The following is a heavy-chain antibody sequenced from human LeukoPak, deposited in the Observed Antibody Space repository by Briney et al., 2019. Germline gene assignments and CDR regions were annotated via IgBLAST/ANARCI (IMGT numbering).Heavy chain of an antibody. CDR3: ARDGVVLGVVVPTVWFDP. CDR1: GGSISSYY. J-gene: IGHJ5*02. D-gene: IGHD2-2*01. Sequence: SETLSLPCTVSGGSISSYYWSWIRQPAGKGLEWIGRIYTSGSTNYNPSLKSRVTMSVDTSKNQFSLKLSSVTAADTAVYYCARDGVVLGVVVPTVWFDPWGQGTLVTVSS. V-gene: IGHV4-4*07. CDR2: IYTSGST.